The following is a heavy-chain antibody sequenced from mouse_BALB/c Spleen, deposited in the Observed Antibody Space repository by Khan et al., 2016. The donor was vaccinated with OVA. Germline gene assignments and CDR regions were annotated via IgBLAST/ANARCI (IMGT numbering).Heavy chain of an antibody. CDR3: TRWGYWFAY. CDR2: IYPGNTDP. CDR1: GYTFTSYW. Sequence: EVQLQESGTVLARPGASVKMSCKASGYTFTSYWMHWVKQRPGQGLEWIGAIYPGNTDPNYNQPFKGKAKLTAVTSTSTAYMDLSSLTNEDSAVYYCTRWGYWFAYWGQGTLVTVSA. D-gene: IGHD3-1*01. V-gene: IGHV1-5*01. J-gene: IGHJ3*01.